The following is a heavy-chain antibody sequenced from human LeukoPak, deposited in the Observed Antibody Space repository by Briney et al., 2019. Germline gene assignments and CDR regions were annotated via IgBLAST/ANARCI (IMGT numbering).Heavy chain of an antibody. CDR1: GFTFSSYA. J-gene: IGHJ3*02. V-gene: IGHV3-30-3*01. CDR3: ARDADTYYDFWSGHQESHAFDI. CDR2: ISYDGSNK. D-gene: IGHD3-3*01. Sequence: GGSLRLSCAASGFTFSSYAMHWVRQAPGKGLEWVSVISYDGSNKYYADSVKGRFTISRDNSKNTLYLQMNSLRAEDTAVYYCARDADTYYDFWSGHQESHAFDILGQGTMVTVSS.